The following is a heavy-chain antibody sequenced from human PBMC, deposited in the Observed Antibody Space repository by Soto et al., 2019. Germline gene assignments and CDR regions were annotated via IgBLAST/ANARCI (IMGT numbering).Heavy chain of an antibody. V-gene: IGHV6-1*01. CDR3: ARDGSGFHWYFDV. CDR1: GDSVSSVTAT. Sequence: QVQLQQSGPGLVKPSQTLSLMCDISGDSVSSVTATWSWIRQSPSRGLEWLGRTYYRSKWYNDYAMSVKGRIVITPDTSKNQASLQLNSVTPEDTATYFCARDGSGFHWYFDVWGRGILVTVSS. CDR2: TYYRSKWYN. D-gene: IGHD6-19*01. J-gene: IGHJ2*01.